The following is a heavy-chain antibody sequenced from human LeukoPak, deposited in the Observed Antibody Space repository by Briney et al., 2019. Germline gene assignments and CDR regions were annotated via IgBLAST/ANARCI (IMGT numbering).Heavy chain of an antibody. V-gene: IGHV4-39*01. J-gene: IGHJ4*02. CDR1: GGSISSSSYY. Sequence: PSETLSLTCTVSGGSISSSSYYWGWLRQPPGKGLGWIVNIYYTGSTYYSPSLKSRVTISVDTSKNQFSLKLSSVTAADTAVYYCARLYSSTGNHDYWGQGTLVTVSS. CDR2: IYYTGST. CDR3: ARLYSSTGNHDY. D-gene: IGHD1-14*01.